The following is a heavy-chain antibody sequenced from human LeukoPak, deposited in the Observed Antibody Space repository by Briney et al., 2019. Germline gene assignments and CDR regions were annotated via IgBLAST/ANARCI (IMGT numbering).Heavy chain of an antibody. CDR3: ARTRRQWLGYFDY. V-gene: IGHV4-34*01. Sequence: SETLSLTCAVYGGSFSGYYWSWIRQPPGKGLEWIGEINHSGSTNYNPSLKSRVTIPVDTSKNQFSLKLSSVTAADTAMYYCARTRRQWLGYFDYWGQGTLVTVSS. CDR2: INHSGST. J-gene: IGHJ4*02. CDR1: GGSFSGYY. D-gene: IGHD6-19*01.